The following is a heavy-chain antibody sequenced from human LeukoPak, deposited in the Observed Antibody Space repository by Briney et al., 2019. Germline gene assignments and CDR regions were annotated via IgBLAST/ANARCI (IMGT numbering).Heavy chain of an antibody. J-gene: IGHJ3*02. CDR3: ARRSRFLRIHDAFDI. CDR2: INHSGST. V-gene: IGHV4-34*01. CDR1: GGSFSGYY. Sequence: PSETLSLTCAVYGGSFSGYYWSWIRQPPGKGLEWIGEINHSGSTNYNPSLKSRVTISVDTSKNQFSLKLSFVTAADTAVYYCARRSRFLRIHDAFDIWGQGTMVTVSS. D-gene: IGHD3-16*01.